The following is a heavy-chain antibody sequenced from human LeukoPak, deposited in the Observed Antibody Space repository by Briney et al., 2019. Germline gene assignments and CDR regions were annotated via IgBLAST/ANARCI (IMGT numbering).Heavy chain of an antibody. CDR2: IIPIFGTA. V-gene: IGHV1-69*05. J-gene: IGHJ1*01. CDR1: GGTFSSYA. Sequence: SVKVSCKASGGTFSSYAISWVRQAPGQGLEWMGGIIPIFGTANYAQKFQGRVTITTDESTSTAYMELSSLRSEDTAGYYCATPHKYPPIGFSQPWGRGPLAPVPS. D-gene: IGHD2-2*02. CDR3: ATPHKYPPIGFSQP.